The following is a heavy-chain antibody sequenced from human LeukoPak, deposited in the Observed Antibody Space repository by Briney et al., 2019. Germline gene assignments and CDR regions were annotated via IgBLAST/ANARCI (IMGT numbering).Heavy chain of an antibody. CDR3: AREWRGFEDY. Sequence: GGSLRLSCAASGFTFSTYWMHWVRQAPGKGLVWVARSNSYGSATIYADSVKGRFVISRDNSKNTLYLQMSSLRVEDTAMYYCAREWRGFEDYWGQGTLVTVSS. V-gene: IGHV3-74*01. CDR2: SNSYGSAT. CDR1: GFTFSTYW. J-gene: IGHJ4*02. D-gene: IGHD3-9*01.